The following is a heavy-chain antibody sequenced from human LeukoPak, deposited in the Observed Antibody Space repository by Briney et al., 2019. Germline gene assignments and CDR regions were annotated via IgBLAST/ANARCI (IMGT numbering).Heavy chain of an antibody. D-gene: IGHD6-19*01. V-gene: IGHV4-38-2*01. CDR1: GYSISSGYY. J-gene: IGHJ4*02. Sequence: PSETLSLTXAVSGYSISSGYYWGWIRQPPGKGLEWIGSIYHSGSTYYNPSLKSRVTISVDTSKNQFSLKLSSVTAADTAVYYCARPEGGWSPGVDYWGQGTLVTVSS. CDR3: ARPEGGWSPGVDY. CDR2: IYHSGST.